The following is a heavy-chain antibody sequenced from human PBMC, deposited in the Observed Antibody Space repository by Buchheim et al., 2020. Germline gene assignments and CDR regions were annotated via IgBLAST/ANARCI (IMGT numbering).Heavy chain of an antibody. V-gene: IGHV4-39*01. J-gene: IGHJ4*02. CDR1: GGSISSSSYY. D-gene: IGHD5-12*01. CDR3: ARRDIVATIREYYFDY. CDR2: IYYSGST. Sequence: QLQLQESGPGLVKPSETLSLTCTVSGGSISSSSYYWGWIRQPPGKGLEWIGSIYYSGSTYYNPSLKSRVTISVDTSKNQFSLKLSSVTAADTAVYYCARRDIVATIREYYFDYWGQGTL.